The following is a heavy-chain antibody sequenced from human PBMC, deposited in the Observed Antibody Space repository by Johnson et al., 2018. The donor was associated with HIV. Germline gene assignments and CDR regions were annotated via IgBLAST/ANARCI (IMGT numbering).Heavy chain of an antibody. CDR2: INQDGSEK. Sequence: VQLVESGGGVVQPGGSLRLSCAASGFTFSSYWMSWVRQAPGKGLEWVANINQDGSEKYYVDSVKGRFTISRDNAKNSLYLQMNGLRAEDTAVYYCARDVAVGTTLGTIDVWGQGTMVTVSS. V-gene: IGHV3-7*01. D-gene: IGHD1-26*01. CDR3: ARDVAVGTTLGTIDV. J-gene: IGHJ3*01. CDR1: GFTFSSYW.